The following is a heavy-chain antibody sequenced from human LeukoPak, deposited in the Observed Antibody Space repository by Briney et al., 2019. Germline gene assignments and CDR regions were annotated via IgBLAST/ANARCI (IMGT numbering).Heavy chain of an antibody. CDR2: ISSSSSYI. Sequence: GGSLRLSCAASGFTFSSHSMNWVRQAPGKGLEWVSSISSSSSYIYYADSLKGRFTIPRDNAKNSLHLQMNSLRAEDTAVYFCARDSDWLIPGGKNFDYWGQGTLVTVSS. V-gene: IGHV3-21*06. J-gene: IGHJ4*02. D-gene: IGHD6-19*01. CDR1: GFTFSSHS. CDR3: ARDSDWLIPGGKNFDY.